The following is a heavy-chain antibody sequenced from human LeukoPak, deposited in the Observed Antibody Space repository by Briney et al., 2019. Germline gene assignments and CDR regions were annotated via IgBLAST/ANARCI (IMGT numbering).Heavy chain of an antibody. CDR2: ISSSSSYI. Sequence: GGSLRLSCAASGFTFSSYSMNWVRQAPGKGLEWVSSISSSSSYIYYADSVKGRFTISRDNAKNSLYLQMNSLRAEDTAVYYCARDLEEYCSGGSCSLFDYWGQGTLVTVSS. V-gene: IGHV3-21*01. D-gene: IGHD2-15*01. J-gene: IGHJ4*02. CDR1: GFTFSSYS. CDR3: ARDLEEYCSGGSCSLFDY.